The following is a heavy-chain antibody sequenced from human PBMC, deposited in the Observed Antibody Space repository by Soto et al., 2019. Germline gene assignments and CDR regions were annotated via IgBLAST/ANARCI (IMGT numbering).Heavy chain of an antibody. V-gene: IGHV3-23*01. D-gene: IGHD6-13*01. J-gene: IGHJ3*02. CDR1: GFTFSSYA. CDR2: ISGSGGST. CDR3: AKDDEAGAGTGGGFDI. Sequence: GGSLRLSCAASGFTFSSYAMSWVRQAPGKGLEWVSAISGSGGSTYYADSVKGRFTISRDNSKNTLYLQMNSLRAEDTAVYYCAKDDEAGAGTGGGFDIWGQGTMVTVSS.